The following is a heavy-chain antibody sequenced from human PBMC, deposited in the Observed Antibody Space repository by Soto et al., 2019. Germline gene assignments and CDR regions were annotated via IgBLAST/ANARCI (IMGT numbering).Heavy chain of an antibody. CDR2: IYTGGST. CDR3: ARDEGYYDYVWGSYRSDYAFDI. Sequence: GGSLRLSCAASGFTVSSNYMSWVRQAPGKGPEWVSVIYTGGSTYYADSVKGRFTISRDNSKNTLYLHMNSLRAEDTAVYYCARDEGYYDYVWGSYRSDYAFDIWGQGTMVTVSS. CDR1: GFTVSSNY. D-gene: IGHD3-16*02. V-gene: IGHV3-53*01. J-gene: IGHJ3*02.